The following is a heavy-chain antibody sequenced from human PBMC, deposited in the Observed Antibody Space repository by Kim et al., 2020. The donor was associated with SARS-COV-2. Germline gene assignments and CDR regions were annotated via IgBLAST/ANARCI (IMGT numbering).Heavy chain of an antibody. CDR3: ARDGSSSCYGMDV. J-gene: IGHJ6*02. D-gene: IGHD6-13*01. V-gene: IGHV4-4*07. CDR1: GGSISSYD. CDR2: IYTSGST. Sequence: SETLSLTCTVSGGSISSYDLSWIRQPAGKGLEWIGRIYTSGSTNYNPSLKSRVTMSVDTSKNQFSLELSSGTAADTAVYYCARDGSSSCYGMDVWGQGTTVTVSS.